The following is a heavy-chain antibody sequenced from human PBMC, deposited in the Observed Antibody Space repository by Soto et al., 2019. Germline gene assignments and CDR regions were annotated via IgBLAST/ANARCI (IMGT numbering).Heavy chain of an antibody. V-gene: IGHV4-59*01. Sequence: SETLSLTCTVSGGSISSYYWSWIRQPPGKGLEWIGYIYYSGSTNYNPSLKSRVTISVDTSKNQFSLKLSSVTAADTAVYYFAREPGIAARYYYYYGKDVWGQGTTVTVSS. CDR3: AREPGIAARYYYYYGKDV. CDR1: GGSISSYY. CDR2: IYYSGST. D-gene: IGHD6-6*01. J-gene: IGHJ6*02.